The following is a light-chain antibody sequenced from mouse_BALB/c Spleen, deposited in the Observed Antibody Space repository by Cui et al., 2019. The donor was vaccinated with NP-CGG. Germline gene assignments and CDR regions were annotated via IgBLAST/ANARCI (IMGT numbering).Light chain of an antibody. Sequence: AGVTHESAPTTSPGETVTLTCRSSTGAVSTSNYANWVQEKPDHLFTGLIGGTNNRAPGVPARFSGSLIGDKAALTITGAQTEDEAIYFCALWYSNHWVFGGGTKLTVL. J-gene: IGLJ1*01. CDR3: ALWYSNHWV. CDR2: GTN. CDR1: TGAVSTSNY. V-gene: IGLV1*01.